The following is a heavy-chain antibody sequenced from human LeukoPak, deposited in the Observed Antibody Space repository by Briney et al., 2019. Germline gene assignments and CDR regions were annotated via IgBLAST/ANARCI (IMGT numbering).Heavy chain of an antibody. D-gene: IGHD1-26*01. CDR1: GFTFEDHG. V-gene: IGHV3-20*04. CDR3: VRGEGRGGWFDP. J-gene: IGHJ5*02. CDR2: INWNGGRT. Sequence: PGGSLRLSCATSGFTFEDHGMSWVRQAPGKGLEWVSRINWNGGRTGYSDSVKGRFTISRDHAKKSVDLQMNSLRVEDTAFYYCVRGEGRGGWFDPWGQGILVTVSS.